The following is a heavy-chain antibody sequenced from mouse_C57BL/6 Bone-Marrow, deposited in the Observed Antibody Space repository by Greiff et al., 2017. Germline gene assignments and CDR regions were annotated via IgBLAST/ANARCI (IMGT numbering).Heavy chain of an antibody. CDR2: IYPGSGSS. V-gene: IGHV1-55*01. CDR3: ASSGRDYAMDY. CDR1: GYTFTSYW. Sequence: QVQLQQPGAELVQPGASVKMSCKASGYTFTSYWITWVQQRPGQGLEWIGDIYPGSGSSNYNEKFKSKATLTVDTSSSTAYMQLSSLTSDDSSVYYCASSGRDYAMDYWGQGTSVTVSS. J-gene: IGHJ4*01. D-gene: IGHD1-1*01.